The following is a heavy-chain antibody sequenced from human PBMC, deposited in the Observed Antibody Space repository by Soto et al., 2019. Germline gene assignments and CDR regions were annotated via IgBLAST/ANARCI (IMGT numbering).Heavy chain of an antibody. CDR3: VRGTSGWYGIDY. CDR2: VSPDGSST. Sequence: EVQLVESGGGLVQPGGSLRLSCAASGFTFSNYWMHWVRQPPGKGLLWVSRVSPDGSSTDYAGSVEGRFAVSRDNAKNTLYLQMNSLGDDDTADYYCVRGTSGWYGIDYWGQGTLVTVSS. D-gene: IGHD6-13*01. V-gene: IGHV3-74*01. J-gene: IGHJ4*02. CDR1: GFTFSNYW.